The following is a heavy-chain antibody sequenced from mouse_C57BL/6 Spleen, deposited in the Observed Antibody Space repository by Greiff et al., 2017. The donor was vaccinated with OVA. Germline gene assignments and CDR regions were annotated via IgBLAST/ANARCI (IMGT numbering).Heavy chain of an antibody. J-gene: IGHJ4*01. V-gene: IGHV1-55*01. CDR3: ARPYSNFYAMDY. CDR2: IYPGSGST. D-gene: IGHD2-5*01. CDR1: GYTFTSYW. Sequence: QVQLQQPGAELVKPGASVKMSCKASGYTFTSYWITWVKQRPGQGLEWIGDIYPGSGSTNYNEKFKSKATLTVDTSSSTAYMQLSSLTSEDSAVYYCARPYSNFYAMDYWGQGTAVTVSS.